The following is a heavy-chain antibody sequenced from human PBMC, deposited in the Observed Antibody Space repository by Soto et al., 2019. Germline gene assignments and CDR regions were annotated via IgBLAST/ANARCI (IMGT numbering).Heavy chain of an antibody. CDR2: IYYSGST. J-gene: IGHJ5*02. Sequence: PSETLSLTCTVSVGSISSSSYYWFWIRQPPGKGLEWIGSIYYSGSTYYNPSLKSRVTISVDTSKNQFSLKLSSVTAADTAVYYCARDSSSWYWFDPWGQGTLVTVSS. D-gene: IGHD6-13*01. CDR1: VGSISSSSYY. CDR3: ARDSSSWYWFDP. V-gene: IGHV4-39*02.